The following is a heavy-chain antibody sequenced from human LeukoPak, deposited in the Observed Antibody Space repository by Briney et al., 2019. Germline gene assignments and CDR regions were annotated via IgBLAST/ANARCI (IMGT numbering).Heavy chain of an antibody. Sequence: SVKVSCKASGGTFSSYAISWVRQAPGQGREWMGGIIPIFGTANYAQKFQGRVTITADESTSTAYMELSSLRSEDTAVYYCARQDYGGYGLHTDYWGQGTLVTVSS. CDR1: GGTFSSYA. J-gene: IGHJ4*02. V-gene: IGHV1-69*13. CDR2: IIPIFGTA. D-gene: IGHD5-12*01. CDR3: ARQDYGGYGLHTDY.